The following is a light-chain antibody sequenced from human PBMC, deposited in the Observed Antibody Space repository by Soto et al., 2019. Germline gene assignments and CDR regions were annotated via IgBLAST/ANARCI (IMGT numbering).Light chain of an antibody. J-gene: IGLJ2*01. Sequence: QSVLTQPPSVSGPPGQRATISCPGSSSNIGAGYDVPWYQQLPGTAPKLLIYGNSNRPSGVPDRFSGSKSGTSASLAITGLQAEDEADYYCQSYDSSLSGHVVFGGGTKLTVL. CDR1: SSNIGAGYD. CDR3: QSYDSSLSGHVV. V-gene: IGLV1-40*01. CDR2: GNS.